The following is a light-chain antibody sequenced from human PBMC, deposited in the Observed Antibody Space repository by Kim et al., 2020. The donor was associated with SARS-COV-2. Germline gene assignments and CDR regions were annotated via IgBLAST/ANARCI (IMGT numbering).Light chain of an antibody. V-gene: IGLV6-57*03. CDR2: ENK. CDR3: QSYDSSNLV. CDR1: SGRIASNY. J-gene: IGLJ3*02. Sequence: GNTLTIPCTRISGRIASNYVQWYQQRPGSAPTTVISENKQRPSGVPDRFSGSIDSSSNSASLTISGLKTEDEADYYCQSYDSSNLVFGGGTQLTVL.